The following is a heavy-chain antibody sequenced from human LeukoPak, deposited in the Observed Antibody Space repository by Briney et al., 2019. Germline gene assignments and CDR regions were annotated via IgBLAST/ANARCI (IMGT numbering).Heavy chain of an antibody. CDR3: AREGLYYDFWSGYYSHPYFDY. Sequence: SETLSLTCTVSGDSINSGYYWGWIRQPPEKGLEWIGTINHSESTYYNPSLKSRVTISVDTSKNQFSLKLSSVTASDTAVYYCAREGLYYDFWSGYYSHPYFDYWGQGTLVTVSS. D-gene: IGHD3-3*01. CDR2: INHSEST. CDR1: GDSINSGYY. V-gene: IGHV4-38-2*02. J-gene: IGHJ4*02.